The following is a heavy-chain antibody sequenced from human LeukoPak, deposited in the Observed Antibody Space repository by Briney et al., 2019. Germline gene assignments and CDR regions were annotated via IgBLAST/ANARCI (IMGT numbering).Heavy chain of an antibody. CDR1: GGSISSSSYY. D-gene: IGHD1-26*01. CDR3: ARDYREWELLRVQYFDY. J-gene: IGHJ4*02. Sequence: SETLSLTCTVSGGSISSSSYYWGWIRQPPGKGLEWIGSIYYSGSTYYNPSLKSRVTISVDTSKNQFSLKLSSVTAADTAVYYCARDYREWELLRVQYFDYWGQGTLVTVSS. CDR2: IYYSGST. V-gene: IGHV4-39*07.